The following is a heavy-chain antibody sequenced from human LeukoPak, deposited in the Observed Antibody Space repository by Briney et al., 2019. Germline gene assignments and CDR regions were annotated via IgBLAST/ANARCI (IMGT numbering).Heavy chain of an antibody. CDR2: TYYRSKWYV. CDR3: ARGGSGITVSLFAY. CDR1: GDSVTSNSAA. J-gene: IGHJ4*02. Sequence: SQTLSLTCAISGDSVTSNSAAWNWIRQSPSRGLEWLGRTYYRSKWYVDYAVSVKSRMTINPDTSKNQFSLQLKSVTPEDTAVYYCARGGSGITVSLFAYWGQGILVTVSS. V-gene: IGHV6-1*01. D-gene: IGHD6-19*01.